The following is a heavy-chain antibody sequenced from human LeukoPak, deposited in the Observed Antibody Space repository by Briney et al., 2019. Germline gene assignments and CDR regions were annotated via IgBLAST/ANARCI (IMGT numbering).Heavy chain of an antibody. CDR3: ARGGGMRSWYDFDY. V-gene: IGHV3-7*04. Sequence: GESLKISCKGSGYSFTSYWMSWVRQAPGKGLEFMANIKEAGSEKYYVDSVKGRFTISRDNDKNSVHLQMNSLRAEDTAVYYCARGGGMRSWYDFDYWGQGTLVTVSS. D-gene: IGHD6-13*01. J-gene: IGHJ4*02. CDR2: IKEAGSEK. CDR1: GYSFTSYW.